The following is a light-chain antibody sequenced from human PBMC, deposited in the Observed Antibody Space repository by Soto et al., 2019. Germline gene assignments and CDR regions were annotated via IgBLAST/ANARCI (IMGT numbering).Light chain of an antibody. Sequence: QSVLTQPASVSGSPGQSITISCTGTSSDVGGYNYVSWYQQHPGKAPKLMIYDVSNRPSGVSSRFSGSKSGNTASLTTSGLQAEDEADYYCSSYTSSSTYVSGTGTKVTVL. CDR3: SSYTSSSTYV. J-gene: IGLJ1*01. CDR2: DVS. CDR1: SSDVGGYNY. V-gene: IGLV2-14*01.